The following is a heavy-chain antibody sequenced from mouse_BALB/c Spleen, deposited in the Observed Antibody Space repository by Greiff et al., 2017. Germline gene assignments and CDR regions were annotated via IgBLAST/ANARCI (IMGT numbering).Heavy chain of an antibody. V-gene: IGHV1S56*01. CDR2: IYPGNVNT. CDR1: GYTFTSYY. CDR3: AIGYYSNAMDY. D-gene: IGHD2-3*01. Sequence: VKLQESGPELVKPGASVRISCKASGYTFTSYYIHWVKQRPGQGLEWIGWIYPGNVNTKYNEKFKGKATLTADKSSSTAYMQLSSLTSEDSAVYFCAIGYYSNAMDYWGQGTSVTVSS. J-gene: IGHJ4*01.